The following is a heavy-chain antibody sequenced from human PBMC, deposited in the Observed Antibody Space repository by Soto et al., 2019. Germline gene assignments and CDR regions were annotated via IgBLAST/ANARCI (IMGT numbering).Heavy chain of an antibody. CDR1: GFTVSGNY. D-gene: IGHD7-27*01. V-gene: IGHV3-53*01. J-gene: IGHJ4*02. CDR3: ARESPRWGSAAAY. CDR2: IYSGGST. Sequence: QPGGSLRLSCAASGFTVSGNYMGWVRQAPGKGLDWVSAIYSGGSTLYAGSVRGRLTISRDNSKNTLYLQMNSLRAEDTAIYYCARESPRWGSAAAYWGQGTLVTVSS.